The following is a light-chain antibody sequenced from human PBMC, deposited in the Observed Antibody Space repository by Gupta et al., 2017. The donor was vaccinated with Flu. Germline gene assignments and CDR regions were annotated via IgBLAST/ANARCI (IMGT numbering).Light chain of an antibody. Sequence: DIQMTQSPSSLSASVGDSVTITCRSSQAISTYVNWYQQTPGKAPKLLIFAASHLQSGVTSRFSGSGSGTDFTLTISRLQPEDYGTYYWHQTYNTPVTFGGGTKVDLK. CDR1: QAISTY. CDR3: HQTYNTPVT. CDR2: AAS. V-gene: IGKV1-39*01. J-gene: IGKJ4*01.